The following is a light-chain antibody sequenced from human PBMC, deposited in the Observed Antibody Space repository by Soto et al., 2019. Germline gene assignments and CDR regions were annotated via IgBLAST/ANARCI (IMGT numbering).Light chain of an antibody. CDR3: QQYCGSSKYI. CDR2: GAS. Sequence: EIVLTQSPGTRSFSPGERATLSCRASQSVSDSYLAWYQQKPGQAPTLLIYGASSMATRIPDRFSGSGSGTDFTLTIRRLELEDFAVYYCQQYCGSSKYIFGKGNKLEIK. V-gene: IGKV3-20*01. J-gene: IGKJ2*01. CDR1: QSVSDSY.